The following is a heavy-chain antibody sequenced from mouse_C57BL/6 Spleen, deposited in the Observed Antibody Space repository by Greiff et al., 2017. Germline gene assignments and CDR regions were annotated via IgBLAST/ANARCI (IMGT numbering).Heavy chain of an antibody. CDR3: AKDGYWEV. D-gene: IGHD4-1*01. CDR1: GFSLTSYG. V-gene: IGHV2-3*01. J-gene: IGHJ4*01. CDR2: IWGDGST. Sequence: VKLVESGPGLVAPSQSLSITCTVSGFSLTSYGVSWVRQPPGKGLEWLGVIWGDGSTNYHSAIISRLRISKANSKSQVFLILNRLHTDDTATYYCAKDGYWEVWGQGTSVTVSS.